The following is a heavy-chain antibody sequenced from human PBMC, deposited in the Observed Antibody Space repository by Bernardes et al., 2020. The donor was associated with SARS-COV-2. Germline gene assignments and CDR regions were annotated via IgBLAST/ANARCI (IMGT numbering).Heavy chain of an antibody. D-gene: IGHD3-10*01. CDR1: GFIFSTYG. Sequence: GGSLRLSCSASGFIFSTYGMNWVRQAPGKGLEWVSYISGSSNIIYYADSVKGRFTISRDNSKNTLYLQMNSLRAEDTAVYYCAREEEETPVYGAPYNWFDPWGQGTLVTVSS. V-gene: IGHV3-48*01. J-gene: IGHJ5*02. CDR3: AREEEETPVYGAPYNWFDP. CDR2: ISGSSNII.